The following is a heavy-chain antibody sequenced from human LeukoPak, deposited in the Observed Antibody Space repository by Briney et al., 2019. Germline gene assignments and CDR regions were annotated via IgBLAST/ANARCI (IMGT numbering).Heavy chain of an antibody. J-gene: IGHJ6*04. CDR2: ISYDGSNK. Sequence: GGSLRLSCAASGFTFSSYGMHRVRQAPGKGLEWVAVISYDGSNKYYADSVKGRFTISRDNSKNTLYLQMNSLRAEDTAVYYCAKDGSAGYCSSTSCQPHYYYYGMDVWGKGTTVTVSS. D-gene: IGHD2-2*01. V-gene: IGHV3-30*18. CDR3: AKDGSAGYCSSTSCQPHYYYYGMDV. CDR1: GFTFSSYG.